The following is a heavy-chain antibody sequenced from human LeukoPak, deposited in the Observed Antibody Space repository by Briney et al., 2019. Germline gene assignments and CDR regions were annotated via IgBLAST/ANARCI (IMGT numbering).Heavy chain of an antibody. D-gene: IGHD3-22*01. CDR2: INPNSGGT. CDR1: GYTFTSYY. V-gene: IGHV1-2*02. Sequence: GASVKVSCKASGYTFTSYYMHWVRQAPGQGLEWMGIINPNSGGTNYAQKFQGRVTMTRDTSISTAYMELSRLRSDDTAVYYCARGYYDSSGYWAGGPDYWGQGTLVTVSS. CDR3: ARGYYDSSGYWAGGPDY. J-gene: IGHJ4*02.